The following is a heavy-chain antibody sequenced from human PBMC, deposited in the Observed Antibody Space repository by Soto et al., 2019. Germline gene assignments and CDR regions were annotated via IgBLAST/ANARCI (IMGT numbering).Heavy chain of an antibody. CDR2: ISGSGGST. CDR3: AKSSPPYYDYVWGSYPRRLSLCFDY. Sequence: GGSLRLSCAASGFTFSSYAMSWVRQAPGKGLEWVSAISGSGGSTYYADSVEGRFTISRDNSKNTLYLQMNSLRAEDTAVYYCAKSSPPYYDYVWGSYPRRLSLCFDYWGQGTLVTVSS. V-gene: IGHV3-23*01. D-gene: IGHD3-16*02. CDR1: GFTFSSYA. J-gene: IGHJ4*02.